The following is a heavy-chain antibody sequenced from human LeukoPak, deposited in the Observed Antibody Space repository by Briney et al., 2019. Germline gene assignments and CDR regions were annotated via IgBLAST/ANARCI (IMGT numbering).Heavy chain of an antibody. CDR1: GVTVNNNY. CDR2: IYTAGIT. CDR3: ATSSLRGVKGALDI. V-gene: IGHV3-66*01. Sequence: GGSLRLSCVASGVTVNNNYMTWVRQAPGMGLEWVSKIYTAGITNYADSVKGRVTISRNNSKNTLFLQMNSLRAEDTAIYYCATSSLRGVKGALDIWGQGTKVTVSS. D-gene: IGHD3-10*01. J-gene: IGHJ3*02.